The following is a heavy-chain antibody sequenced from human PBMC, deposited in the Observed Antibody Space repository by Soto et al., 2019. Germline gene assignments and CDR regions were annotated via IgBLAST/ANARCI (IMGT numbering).Heavy chain of an antibody. Sequence: SETVSLTCTVSGGSVSSGSYYWSWIRQPPGKGLEWIGYIYYSGSTNYNPSLKSRVTISVDTSKNQFSLKLSSVTAADTAVYYCARDPGPPIKFGNYYYGMDVWGQGTTVTVSS. D-gene: IGHD3-16*01. V-gene: IGHV4-61*01. CDR3: ARDPGPPIKFGNYYYGMDV. CDR2: IYYSGST. CDR1: GGSVSSGSYY. J-gene: IGHJ6*02.